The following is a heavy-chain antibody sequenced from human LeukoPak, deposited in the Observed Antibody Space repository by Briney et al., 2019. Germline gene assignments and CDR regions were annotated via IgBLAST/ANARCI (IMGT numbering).Heavy chain of an antibody. Sequence: GGSLRLSCAASGFTFSSYWMSWVRQAPGKGLEWVANIKQDGSEKYYVDSVKGRFTISRDNAKNSLYLQMNSLRAEDTAVYYCAREDRYYYYYGMDVWGKGTTVTVSS. CDR3: AREDRYYYYYGMDV. CDR2: IKQDGSEK. J-gene: IGHJ6*04. V-gene: IGHV3-7*01. D-gene: IGHD1-14*01. CDR1: GFTFSSYW.